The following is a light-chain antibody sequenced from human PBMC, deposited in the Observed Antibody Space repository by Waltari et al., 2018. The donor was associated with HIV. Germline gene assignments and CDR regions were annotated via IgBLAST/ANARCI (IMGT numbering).Light chain of an antibody. V-gene: IGLV1-47*01. CDR3: AAWDDSLSGYVV. CDR2: RNN. CDR1: SSNIGSNY. J-gene: IGLJ2*01. Sequence: QSALPQPPSASGTPGQRVTISCSGSSSNIGSNYVYWYQQLPGTAPKLLIQRNNQRPSWGPDRFSGSKSGTSASLAISGLRSEDEADYYCAAWDDSLSGYVVFGGGTKLTVL.